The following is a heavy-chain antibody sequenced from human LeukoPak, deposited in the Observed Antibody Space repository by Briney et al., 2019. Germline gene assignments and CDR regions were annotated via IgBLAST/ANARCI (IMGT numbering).Heavy chain of an antibody. J-gene: IGHJ4*02. V-gene: IGHV3-23*01. D-gene: IGHD3-22*01. Sequence: PGGSLRLSCAASGFTFSSYAMSWVRQAPGKGLEWVSAISGSGGSTYYADSVKGRFTISRDNSKNTLYLQMNSLRAEDTAVYYCAKADYYDSSGYPNFDYWGQGTLVTVSS. CDR1: GFTFSSYA. CDR2: ISGSGGST. CDR3: AKADYYDSSGYPNFDY.